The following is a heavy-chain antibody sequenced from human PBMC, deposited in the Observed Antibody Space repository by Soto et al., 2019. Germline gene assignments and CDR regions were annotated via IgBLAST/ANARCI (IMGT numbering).Heavy chain of an antibody. CDR3: LNDPPQLVVYIDY. D-gene: IGHD6-13*01. CDR1: EFTFSHYA. V-gene: IGHV3-23*01. CDR2: ISDNGGTT. J-gene: IGHJ4*02. Sequence: GGDLRLSCAASEFTFSHYAMIWVRHAPGKGLEWVSSISDNGGTTYYADSVKGRFTISRDNSKNTLYLQMNSLRAEDTAVYFCLNDPPQLVVYIDYWREALQITVPS.